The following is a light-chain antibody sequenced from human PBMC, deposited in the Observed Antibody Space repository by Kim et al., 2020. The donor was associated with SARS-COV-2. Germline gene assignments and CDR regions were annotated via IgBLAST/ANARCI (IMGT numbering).Light chain of an antibody. CDR1: QSVSNSY. V-gene: IGKV3-20*01. J-gene: IGKJ1*01. Sequence: EIVLTQSPGTLSLSPGESATLSCRASQSVSNSYLAWYQQKPGQAPRLLIYGASSKATGIPDRFSGSGSGTDFTLSISRLEPEDFAVYYCQQYGSSPRAFGQGTKVDIK. CDR2: GAS. CDR3: QQYGSSPRA.